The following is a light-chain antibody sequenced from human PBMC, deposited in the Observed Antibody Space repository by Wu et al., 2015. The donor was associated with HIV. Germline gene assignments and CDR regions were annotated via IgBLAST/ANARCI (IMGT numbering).Light chain of an antibody. V-gene: IGKV3-11*01. CDR1: QGVDRY. Sequence: EIVLTQSPATLSLSPGERATVSCRASQGVDRYLAWYQLKPGQAPRLLIYDTSNRATGIPARFSGSGSGTDFTLTISSLEPEDFAVYYCQHYGSSQWTFGRRDQGGNQT. CDR2: DTS. CDR3: QHYGSSQWT. J-gene: IGKJ1*01.